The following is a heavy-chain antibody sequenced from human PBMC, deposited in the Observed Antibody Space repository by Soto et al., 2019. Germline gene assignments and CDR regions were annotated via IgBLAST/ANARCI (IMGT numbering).Heavy chain of an antibody. J-gene: IGHJ5*02. V-gene: IGHV3-23*01. CDR3: AKGLKYYYGSGTPWFDP. D-gene: IGHD3-10*01. CDR1: GFPFSSYA. Sequence: EVQLLESGGGLVQPGGSLGLSCAASGFPFSSYAMTWVRQAPGKGLEWVSAISGSGGSTYYADSVKGRFTISRDNSKNTLYLQMNSLRAEDTAVYYCAKGLKYYYGSGTPWFDPWGQGTLVTVSS. CDR2: ISGSGGST.